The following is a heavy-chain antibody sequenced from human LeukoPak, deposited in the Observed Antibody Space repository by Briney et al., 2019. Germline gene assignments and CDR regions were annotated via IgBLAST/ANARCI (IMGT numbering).Heavy chain of an antibody. D-gene: IGHD3-9*01. CDR3: AKDLLRYFDWYPETDFDY. CDR2: IKQDGSEK. Sequence: GGSLRLSCAASGFTFSSYWMSWVRQAPGKGLEWVANIKQDGSEKYYVDSVKGRFTISRDNAKNSLYLQMNSLRAEDTAVYYCAKDLLRYFDWYPETDFDYWGQGTLVTVSS. V-gene: IGHV3-7*03. CDR1: GFTFSSYW. J-gene: IGHJ4*02.